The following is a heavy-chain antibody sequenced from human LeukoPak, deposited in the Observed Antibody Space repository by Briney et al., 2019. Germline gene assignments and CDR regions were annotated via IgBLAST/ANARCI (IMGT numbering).Heavy chain of an antibody. CDR1: GYTFTGYY. Sequence: GASVKVSCKASGYTFTGYYMHWVRQAPGQGLEWMGWINPNSGGTNYAQKFQGRVTMTRDTSISTAYMELSRLRSDDTAVYYCARDPGGSYPFYYFDYWGQGTLVTVSS. V-gene: IGHV1-2*02. CDR3: ARDPGGSYPFYYFDY. D-gene: IGHD1-26*01. J-gene: IGHJ4*02. CDR2: INPNSGGT.